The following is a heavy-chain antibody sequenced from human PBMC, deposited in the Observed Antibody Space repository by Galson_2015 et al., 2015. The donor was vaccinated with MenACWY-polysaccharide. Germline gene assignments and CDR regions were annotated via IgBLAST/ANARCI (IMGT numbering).Heavy chain of an antibody. D-gene: IGHD1-26*01. Sequence: SLRLSCAASGFTFSDHYMDWVRQAPGKGLEWVGRSRNKANSYITEYAASVKGRFTISRDDSKNSLDLQMNSLKTEDTAVYYCTSRHSGRSDHWGQGTLVTVSS. J-gene: IGHJ4*02. CDR3: TSRHSGRSDH. V-gene: IGHV3-72*01. CDR2: SRNKANSYIT. CDR1: GFTFSDHY.